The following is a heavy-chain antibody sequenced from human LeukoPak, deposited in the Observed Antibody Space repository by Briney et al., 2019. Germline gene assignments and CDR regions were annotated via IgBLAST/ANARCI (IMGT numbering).Heavy chain of an antibody. V-gene: IGHV3-48*02. CDR1: GFTFSSYS. Sequence: GGSLSLSCAASGFTFSSYSMNWVRQAPGKGLEWVSNIRSSSGTIYYADSVKGRFTISRDNAKNSLYLQMNSLRDEDTAVYYCARGAYCGGDCSFFDYWGQGTLVTLSS. J-gene: IGHJ4*02. CDR3: ARGAYCGGDCSFFDY. CDR2: IRSSSGTI. D-gene: IGHD2-21*02.